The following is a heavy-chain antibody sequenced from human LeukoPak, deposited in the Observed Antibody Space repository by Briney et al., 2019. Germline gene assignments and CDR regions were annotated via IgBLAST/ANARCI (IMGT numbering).Heavy chain of an antibody. CDR1: GFTFTSYT. Sequence: GGSLRLSCAASGFTFTSYTMIWVRQAPGKGLEWVSSISSTSNFIYYADSVKGRFTISRDNAKNSLYLQMDSLSAEDTAAYFCARDLPTPDYYYGLDVWGQGTTVTVSS. CDR3: ARDLPTPDYYYGLDV. D-gene: IGHD4-17*01. CDR2: ISSTSNFI. V-gene: IGHV3-21*01. J-gene: IGHJ6*02.